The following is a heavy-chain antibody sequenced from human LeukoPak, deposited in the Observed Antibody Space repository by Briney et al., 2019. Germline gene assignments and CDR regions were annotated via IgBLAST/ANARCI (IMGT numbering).Heavy chain of an antibody. CDR1: GFTFSSYD. D-gene: IGHD5-12*01. CDR3: AKDLLRATGNGGYYMDV. Sequence: GGSLRLSCAVSGFTFSSYDMSWVRQAPGKGLEWVAVISYDGSNKYYADSVKGRFTISRDNSKNTLYLQMNSLRAEDTAVYYCAKDLLRATGNGGYYMDVWGKGTTVTVSS. J-gene: IGHJ6*03. V-gene: IGHV3-30*18. CDR2: ISYDGSNK.